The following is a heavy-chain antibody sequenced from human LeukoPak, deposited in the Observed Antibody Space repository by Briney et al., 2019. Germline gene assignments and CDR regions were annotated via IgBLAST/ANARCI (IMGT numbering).Heavy chain of an antibody. CDR1: GFTFSAYY. CDR3: AGGLDEIAALNYYMVV. J-gene: IGHJ6*03. CDR2: ISSSGATI. V-gene: IGHV3-11*01. D-gene: IGHD2-15*01. Sequence: RGSLRLSCAASGFTFSAYYMSWIRQAPPERLEWVSYISSSGATIYNTDSVMGRSTISKDNAGHSPYLQINSLRAQHRAVYFFAGGLDEIAALNYYMVVWGKRTTVTVSS.